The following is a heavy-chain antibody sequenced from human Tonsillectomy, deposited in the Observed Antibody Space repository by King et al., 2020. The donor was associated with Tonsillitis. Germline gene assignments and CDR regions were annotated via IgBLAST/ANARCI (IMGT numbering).Heavy chain of an antibody. CDR3: ARSGAGMGNCFDY. CDR2: IIPILGIP. Sequence: GAGVGRRGAAVKGSCKASGDTFSSCTLSWVGQAPGQGLEWMGWIIPILGIPNYAQNFQCRVTITADISTITAYMELSRLRSDDRAVYYCARSGAGMGNCFDYWGQGTLVTVSS. D-gene: IGHD1-1*01. J-gene: IGHJ4*02. CDR1: GDTFSSCT. V-gene: IGHV1-69*02.